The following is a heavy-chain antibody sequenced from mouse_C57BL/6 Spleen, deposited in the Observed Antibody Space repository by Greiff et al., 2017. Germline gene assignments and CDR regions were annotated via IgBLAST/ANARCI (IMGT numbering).Heavy chain of an antibody. V-gene: IGHV5-6*02. J-gene: IGHJ1*03. D-gene: IGHD1-1*01. CDR2: ISSGGSYT. CDR3: ARESDYGSSSGYFDV. CDR1: GFTFSSYG. Sequence: EVKLVESGGDLVKPGGSLKLSCAASGFTFSSYGMSWVRQTPDKRLEWVATISSGGSYTYYPDSVKGRFTICRDNAKNTLYLQMSRLKSEDTAMYYCARESDYGSSSGYFDVWGTGTTVTVSA.